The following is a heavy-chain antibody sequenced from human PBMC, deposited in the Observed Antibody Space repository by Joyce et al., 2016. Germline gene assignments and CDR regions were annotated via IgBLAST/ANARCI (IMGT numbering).Heavy chain of an antibody. CDR2: IYYNGNT. Sequence: ETLSLTCTVSGDSISSSSYYWGWIRQPPGKGLEWVGSIYYNGNTYCNPSLKSRVTISLDMSKSQFSLKVTSVTAADTAVYYCARGGYYYDTSGYSTFDYWGQGPLVTVSS. D-gene: IGHD3-22*01. J-gene: IGHJ4*02. V-gene: IGHV4-39*07. CDR1: GDSISSSSYY. CDR3: ARGGYYYDTSGYSTFDY.